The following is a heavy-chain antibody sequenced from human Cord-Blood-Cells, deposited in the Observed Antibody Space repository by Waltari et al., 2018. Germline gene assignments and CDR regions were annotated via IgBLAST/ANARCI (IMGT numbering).Heavy chain of an antibody. D-gene: IGHD3-9*01. Sequence: QVQLVQSGAEVKKPGASVKVSCKASGYTFTGYYMHWVRQAPGQGLEWMGWINPNSGVTNYAQKFQGRVTMTRDTSISTAYMELSRLRSDDTAVYYCARAGDYDILTGYPTFDYWGQGTLVTVSS. CDR2: INPNSGVT. CDR1: GYTFTGYY. J-gene: IGHJ4*02. CDR3: ARAGDYDILTGYPTFDY. V-gene: IGHV1-2*02.